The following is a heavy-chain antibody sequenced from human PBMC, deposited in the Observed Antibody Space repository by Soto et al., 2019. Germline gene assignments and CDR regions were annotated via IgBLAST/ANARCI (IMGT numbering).Heavy chain of an antibody. J-gene: IGHJ2*01. D-gene: IGHD4-4*01. CDR2: ISYDGSNK. CDR1: GFTFSSYA. CDR3: ARPLWRDDYNWGYFDL. V-gene: IGHV3-30-3*01. Sequence: PEDSLRHSCATSGFTFSSYAMHRVRQTPGKGLERGAVISYDGSNKYYAENVKGRIKITRDNSKNTLYLQMNSLRAEDTAVYYCARPLWRDDYNWGYFDLW.